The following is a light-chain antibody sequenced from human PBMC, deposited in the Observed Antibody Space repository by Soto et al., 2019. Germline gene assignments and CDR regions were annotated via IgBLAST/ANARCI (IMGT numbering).Light chain of an antibody. V-gene: IGKV1-39*01. CDR2: STS. CDR3: QQSYSTPQT. J-gene: IGKJ1*01. Sequence: DIQMTQSPSSLSASVGDRVTITCRASQTIRTYFNWYQQKPGKAPQLLIYSTSTLHTGVPSRFSGSGSGRELTLTISSLQPEDSATYFCQQSYSTPQTFGQGTTVEIK. CDR1: QTIRTY.